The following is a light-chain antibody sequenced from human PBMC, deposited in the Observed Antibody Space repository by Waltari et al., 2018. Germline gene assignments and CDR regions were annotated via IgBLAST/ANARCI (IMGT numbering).Light chain of an antibody. J-gene: IGLJ3*02. V-gene: IGLV2-23*01. CDR2: GVT. Sequence: QSALTQPASVSGSPGQSTTISCTGTSSDIGPYNYVPWYQQYPAKAPKLMIHGVTNRPSGVSDRFSGSKSGNTASLTISGLQAEDEAVYYCCSYARSRTLLFGGGTELTVL. CDR1: SSDIGPYNY. CDR3: CSYARSRTLL.